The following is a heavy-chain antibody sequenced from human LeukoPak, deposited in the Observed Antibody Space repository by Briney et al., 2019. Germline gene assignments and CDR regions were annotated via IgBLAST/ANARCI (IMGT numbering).Heavy chain of an antibody. CDR3: ARTAFDWSQVGGNWFDP. V-gene: IGHV3-48*04. CDR2: ISSSGSNT. CDR1: GFTFSSYS. J-gene: IGHJ5*02. Sequence: GGSLRLSCAASGFTFSSYSLNWVRQAPGQGLEWISYISSSGSNTDYADSVKGRFTISRDNGKNSVYLQMNSLRAEDTAVYYCARTAFDWSQVGGNWFDPWGPGTLVTVSS. D-gene: IGHD3-9*01.